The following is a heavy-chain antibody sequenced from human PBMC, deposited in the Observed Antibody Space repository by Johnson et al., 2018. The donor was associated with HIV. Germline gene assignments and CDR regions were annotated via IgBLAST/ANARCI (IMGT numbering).Heavy chain of an antibody. CDR3: ARDGGVTIFGGLCAFDI. V-gene: IGHV3-30*04. D-gene: IGHD3-3*01. Sequence: QVQLVESGGGLVQPGRSLRLSCAASGFTFSSYAMHWVRQAPGKGLEWGAVISYDGRNKYYEDSVKGRLPLSRDHSKNSLYLQMNSLIAEDTVVYYWARDGGVTIFGGLCAFDIWGQGTMVTVSS. CDR1: GFTFSSYA. CDR2: ISYDGRNK. J-gene: IGHJ3*02.